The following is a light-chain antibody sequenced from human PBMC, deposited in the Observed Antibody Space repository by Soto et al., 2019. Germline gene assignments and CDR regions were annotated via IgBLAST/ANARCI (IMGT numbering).Light chain of an antibody. CDR3: QEYNTNSRT. V-gene: IGKV1-5*03. Sequence: IQMTQSPSTLSASVGDTVTIACRATESIYSWLAWYKPIPGKAPQLLIYQTSTLQSGVPSRFSGSGAWAAYTIAVSSLQPDDVATYYGQEYNTNSRTFGQGTRVENK. CDR2: QTS. J-gene: IGKJ1*01. CDR1: ESIYSW.